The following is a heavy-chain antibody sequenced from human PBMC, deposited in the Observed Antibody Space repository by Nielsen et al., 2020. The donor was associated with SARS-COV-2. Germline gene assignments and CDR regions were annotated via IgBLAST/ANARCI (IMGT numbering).Heavy chain of an antibody. CDR3: ARGALRFLEWLGYYYYYGMDV. J-gene: IGHJ6*02. D-gene: IGHD3-3*01. Sequence: GESLKISCAASGFTFSSYDMHWVRQATGKGLEWVSAIGTAGDTYYPGSVKGRFTISRENAKNSLYLQMNSLRAGDTAVYYCARGALRFLEWLGYYYYYGMDVWGQWTRSPSP. CDR2: IGTAGDT. CDR1: GFTFSSYD. V-gene: IGHV3-13*01.